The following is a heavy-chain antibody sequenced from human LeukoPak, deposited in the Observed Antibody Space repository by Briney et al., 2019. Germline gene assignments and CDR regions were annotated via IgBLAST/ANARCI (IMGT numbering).Heavy chain of an antibody. CDR3: ARRPYCTNAVCYGLDY. CDR2: ISSSGGST. V-gene: IGHV3-23*01. J-gene: IGHJ4*02. Sequence: GGSLRLSCAASGFTFSIYAMIWVRQAPEMRLEWVSTISSSGGSTYYADSVKGGFTISRDNSKNTLYLQMYSLRAEDTAVFYCARRPYCTNAVCYGLDYWGQGTMVTVSP. CDR1: GFTFSIYA. D-gene: IGHD2-8*01.